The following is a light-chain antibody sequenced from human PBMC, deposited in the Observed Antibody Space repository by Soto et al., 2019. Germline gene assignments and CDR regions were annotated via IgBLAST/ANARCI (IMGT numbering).Light chain of an antibody. CDR3: SSYTSSSTVV. Sequence: QSVLTQPASVSGSPGQSITISRTGTSSDVGGYKYVSWYQQHPGKAPKVMIYEVSNRPSGVSNRFSGSKSGNTASLTISGLQAEDEADYYCSSYTSSSTVVFGGGTKLTVL. CDR2: EVS. V-gene: IGLV2-14*01. CDR1: SSDVGGYKY. J-gene: IGLJ2*01.